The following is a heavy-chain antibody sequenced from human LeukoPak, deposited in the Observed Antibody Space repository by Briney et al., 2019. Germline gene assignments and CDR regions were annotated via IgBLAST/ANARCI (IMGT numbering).Heavy chain of an antibody. D-gene: IGHD2-15*01. CDR2: IWYDGSNK. Sequence: PGGSLRLSCAASGFTFSSYGMHWVRQAPGKGLEWVAVIWYDGSNKYYADSVKGRFTISRDNSKNTLYLQMNSLRAEDTAVYYCARGYCSGGSCDYFDYWSQGTLVTVS. CDR3: ARGYCSGGSCDYFDY. J-gene: IGHJ4*02. CDR1: GFTFSSYG. V-gene: IGHV3-33*01.